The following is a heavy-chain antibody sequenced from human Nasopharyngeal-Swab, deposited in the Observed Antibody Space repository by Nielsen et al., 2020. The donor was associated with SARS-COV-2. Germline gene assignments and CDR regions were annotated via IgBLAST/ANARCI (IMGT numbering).Heavy chain of an antibody. Sequence: SVKVSCKASGGTFSSYAISWVRQAPGQGLEWMGGIIPIFGTANYAQKFQGRVTITADESTSTAYMGLSSLRSEDTAVYYCARGKVEYSSSSGGYYYYYMDVWGKGTTVTVSS. D-gene: IGHD6-6*01. J-gene: IGHJ6*03. V-gene: IGHV1-69*13. CDR2: IIPIFGTA. CDR1: GGTFSSYA. CDR3: ARGKVEYSSSSGGYYYYYMDV.